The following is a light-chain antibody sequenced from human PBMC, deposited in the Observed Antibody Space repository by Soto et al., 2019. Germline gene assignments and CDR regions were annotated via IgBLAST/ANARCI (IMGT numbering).Light chain of an antibody. CDR2: DTS. V-gene: IGKV3-11*01. CDR3: HQRSNWPRLYT. CDR1: QSVSSSS. J-gene: IGKJ2*01. Sequence: EIVLTQSPATLSLSPGERAALSCRASQSVSSSSLAWYQQKPGQAPRLLIYDTSNRATGIPARFSGSGSGTDFTLTISSLEPEDFAVYYCHQRSNWPRLYTFGQGTQLEIK.